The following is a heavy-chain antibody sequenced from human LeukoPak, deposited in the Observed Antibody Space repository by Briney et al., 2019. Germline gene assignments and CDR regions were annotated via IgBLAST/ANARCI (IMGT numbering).Heavy chain of an antibody. Sequence: GGSLRLSCAASGFTFSSYSMNWVRQAPGKGLEWVSSISSSSSYIYYADSVKGRFTISRDNAKNSLYLQMNSLRAEDTAVYYCARPHSAYELSFDPWGQGTLVTVSS. CDR3: ARPHSAYELSFDP. CDR2: ISSSSSYI. CDR1: GFTFSSYS. V-gene: IGHV3-21*01. J-gene: IGHJ5*02. D-gene: IGHD3-22*01.